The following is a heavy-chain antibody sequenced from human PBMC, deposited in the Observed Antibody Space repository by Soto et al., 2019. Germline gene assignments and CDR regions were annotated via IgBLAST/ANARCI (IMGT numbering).Heavy chain of an antibody. D-gene: IGHD3-22*01. CDR1: GYSFTRYW. Sequence: PGESLKISCKGSGYSFTRYWIGWVRQMPGKGLEWMGIIYPGDSDTRYSPSFQGQVTISADKSISTAYLQWSSLKASDTAMYYCARNRQYYYDSSGYSNYYYGMDVWGQGTTVTV. V-gene: IGHV5-51*01. CDR3: ARNRQYYYDSSGYSNYYYGMDV. CDR2: IYPGDSDT. J-gene: IGHJ6*02.